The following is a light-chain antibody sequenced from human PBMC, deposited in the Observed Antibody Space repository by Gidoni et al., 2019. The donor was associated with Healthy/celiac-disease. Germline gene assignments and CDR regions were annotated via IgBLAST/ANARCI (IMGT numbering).Light chain of an antibody. Sequence: EIVMTQSPATLSVSPGERATLSCRASQSVSSNLAWYQQKPGQAPRLLIYGASTRATGIPARFSGSGSGTEFTLTISSLQSEDFAVYYCQQYNNWPHLVYTFXQXTKLXIK. J-gene: IGKJ2*01. CDR1: QSVSSN. CDR2: GAS. V-gene: IGKV3-15*01. CDR3: QQYNNWPHLVYT.